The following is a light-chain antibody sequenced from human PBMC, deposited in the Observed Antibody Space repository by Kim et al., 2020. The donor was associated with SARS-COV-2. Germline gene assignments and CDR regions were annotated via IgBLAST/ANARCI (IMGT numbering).Light chain of an antibody. V-gene: IGKV3-15*01. J-gene: IGKJ1*01. CDR2: GAS. CDR3: QQYNNWPLT. Sequence: VSPGDRVTLTCRASQSVSNNLGWYQQKRGKAPRLLIYGASTRATGIPARFSGSGSGTEFTLTISSLQSEDLAVYYCQQYNNWPLTFGQGTKVDIK. CDR1: QSVSNN.